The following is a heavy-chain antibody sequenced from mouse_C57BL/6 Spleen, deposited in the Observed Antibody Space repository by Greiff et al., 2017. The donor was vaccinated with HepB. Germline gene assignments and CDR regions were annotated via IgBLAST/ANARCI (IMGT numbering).Heavy chain of an antibody. J-gene: IGHJ3*01. CDR2: ISSSSSTT. CDR3: EFYDYDGFAY. CDR1: GFTFSDYG. V-gene: IGHV5-17*01. D-gene: IGHD2-4*01. Sequence: EVKLQESGGGLVKPGGSLKLSCAASGFTFSDYGMHWVRQAPEKGREWVAYISSSSSTTYYADTVKGRFTISRDNAKNTLFLQMTSLRSKDAAMYYCEFYDYDGFAYWGQGTLVTVSA.